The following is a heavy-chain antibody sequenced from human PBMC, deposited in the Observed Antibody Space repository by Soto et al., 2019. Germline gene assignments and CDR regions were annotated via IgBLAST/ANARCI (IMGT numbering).Heavy chain of an antibody. CDR1: GFSFDIYW. Sequence: GESLKISCKASGFSFDIYWIGWVRQLPGKGPEWMGIIYPGDSDAIYSPSFQGQVTFSADKSISTAHLHWSSLKASDSAMYYCARLAVGYDSSGYYIDHWGQGTLVTVSS. J-gene: IGHJ4*02. D-gene: IGHD3-22*01. V-gene: IGHV5-51*01. CDR3: ARLAVGYDSSGYYIDH. CDR2: IYPGDSDA.